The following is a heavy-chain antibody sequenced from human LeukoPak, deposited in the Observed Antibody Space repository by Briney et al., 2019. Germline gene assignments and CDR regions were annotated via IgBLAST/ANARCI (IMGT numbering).Heavy chain of an antibody. CDR1: GSPASSNY. J-gene: IGHJ4*02. V-gene: IGHV3-53*01. CDR2: IYSGGST. CDR3: ARVVHNGLLDY. D-gene: IGHD3-22*01. Sequence: PGGSLSLSCPASGSPASSNYISWARQPPGKGLEWVSVIYSGGSTYYADSVKGRFTISRDNSKNTLYLQMNSLRAEDTAVYYCARVVHNGLLDYWGQGTLVTVSS.